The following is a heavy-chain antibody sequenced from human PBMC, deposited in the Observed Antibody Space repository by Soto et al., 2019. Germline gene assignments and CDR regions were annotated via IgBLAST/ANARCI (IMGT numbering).Heavy chain of an antibody. V-gene: IGHV4-4*02. Sequence: SETLSLTCAVSGGSISSSNWWSWVRQPPGKGLEWIGEIYHSGSTNYNPSLKSRVTISVDKSKNQFSLKLSSVTAADTAVYYCARCLLTVTTRSYYYGMDVWGQGTTVTVS. CDR3: ARCLLTVTTRSYYYGMDV. CDR2: IYHSGST. D-gene: IGHD4-17*01. J-gene: IGHJ6*02. CDR1: GGSISSSNW.